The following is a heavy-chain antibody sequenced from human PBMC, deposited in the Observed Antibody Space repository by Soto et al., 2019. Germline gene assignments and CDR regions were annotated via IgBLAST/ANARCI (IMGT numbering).Heavy chain of an antibody. D-gene: IGHD3-16*02. CDR3: VRDGMRYRFDY. J-gene: IGHJ4*02. V-gene: IGHV3-72*01. Sequence: PGGSLRLSCAASGFTFSDHHMDWVRQAPGKGLEWVARIRNRANSHTTEYVASVQGRFTISRDDSQNSLYLQMNSLKTEDTAVYYCVRDGMRYRFDYWGQGTRVTVSS. CDR2: IRNRANSHTT. CDR1: GFTFSDHH.